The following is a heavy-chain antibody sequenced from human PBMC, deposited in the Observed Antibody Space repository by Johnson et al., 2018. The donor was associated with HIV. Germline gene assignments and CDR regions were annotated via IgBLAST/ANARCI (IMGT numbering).Heavy chain of an antibody. CDR1: GFTFSNAW. D-gene: IGHD6-6*01. CDR3: AKDTTFSSSHAFDI. Sequence: VQLVESGGGLVKPGGSLRLSCAASGFTFSNAWMSWVRQAPGKGLEWVANIKQDGSEKYYVDSVKGRFTISRDNAKNSLYLQMNSLRAEDTALYYCAKDTTFSSSHAFDIWGQGTMVTVSS. CDR2: IKQDGSEK. J-gene: IGHJ3*02. V-gene: IGHV3-7*03.